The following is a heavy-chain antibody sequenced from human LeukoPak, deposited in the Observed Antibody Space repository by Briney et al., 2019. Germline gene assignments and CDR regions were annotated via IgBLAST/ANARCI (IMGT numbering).Heavy chain of an antibody. Sequence: PGRSLRLSCAASGFTFSSYGMHWVGQAPAKGREGVAVISYVGSNKYYADSVKRRFTISRDNSKNTLYLQMNSLRAEDTAVYYCAKDDPGYSYGYPQGDAFDIWGQGTMVTVSS. V-gene: IGHV3-30*18. J-gene: IGHJ3*02. CDR3: AKDDPGYSYGYPQGDAFDI. D-gene: IGHD5-18*01. CDR2: ISYVGSNK. CDR1: GFTFSSYG.